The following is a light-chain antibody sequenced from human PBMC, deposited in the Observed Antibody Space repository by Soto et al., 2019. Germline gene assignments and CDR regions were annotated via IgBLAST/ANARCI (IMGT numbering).Light chain of an antibody. CDR2: AAS. V-gene: IGKV1-39*01. CDR3: QQSYITLSLN. CDR1: QNINLY. J-gene: IGKJ4*01. Sequence: IQMTQSPSSLSASVGDTVTITCRASQNINLYLNWFQQKPGKAPRLLIYAASTLESGVPSRYSGSGSGTDSTLTISSMQPEDFATYFCQQSYITLSLNFGGGTKVDMK.